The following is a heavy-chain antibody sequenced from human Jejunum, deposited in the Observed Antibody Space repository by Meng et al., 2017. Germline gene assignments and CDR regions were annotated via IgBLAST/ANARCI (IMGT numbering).Heavy chain of an antibody. CDR2: ISSSGNVI. V-gene: IGHV3-11*04. CDR3: ARDVRFDP. CDR1: GFTFSDYY. J-gene: IGHJ5*02. Sequence: GESLKISCAASGFTFSDYYMSWIRQAPGKGLEWVSYISSSGNVIYYADSVKGRFTISRDNAKSSLDLQMNSLKAEDTAVYYCARDVRFDPWGQGTLVTVSS.